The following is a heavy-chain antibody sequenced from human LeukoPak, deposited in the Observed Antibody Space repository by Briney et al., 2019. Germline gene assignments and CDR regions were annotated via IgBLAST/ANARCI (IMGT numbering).Heavy chain of an antibody. V-gene: IGHV1-24*01. CDR1: GYTLTELS. CDR2: FDPEDGEP. J-gene: IGHJ6*03. CDR3: ASCLYDFWSGSHYYYSMDV. D-gene: IGHD3-3*01. Sequence: ASVKVSCKVSGYTLTELSMHWVRQAPGKGLEWMGGFDPEDGEPIYAQKFQGRVTMTEETSADTAYMELSSLRSEDTAVYYCASCLYDFWSGSHYYYSMDVWGKGTTVTVSS.